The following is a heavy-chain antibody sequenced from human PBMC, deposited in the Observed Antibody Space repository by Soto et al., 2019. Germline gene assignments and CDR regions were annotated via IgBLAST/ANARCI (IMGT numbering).Heavy chain of an antibody. CDR2: VSSDGYTT. D-gene: IGHD6-19*01. CDR1: GFTFRNYG. V-gene: IGHV3-30*18. Sequence: GGSLRLSCVASGFTFRNYGTHWVRQSPGNGLQWVAVVSSDGYTTYYADSVKGRFTISRDNSKNTLYLQMDSLRPEDTAVYYCAKEVEVAGDLDYWGHGTLVTVSS. J-gene: IGHJ4*01. CDR3: AKEVEVAGDLDY.